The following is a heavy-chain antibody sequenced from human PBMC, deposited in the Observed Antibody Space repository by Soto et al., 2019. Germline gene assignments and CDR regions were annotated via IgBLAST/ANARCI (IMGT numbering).Heavy chain of an antibody. CDR2: ISGSGDST. V-gene: IGHV3-23*01. D-gene: IGHD6-19*01. CDR3: AKADGSQWDYYYYGMDV. Sequence: GGSLRLSCAASGFTFSSYAMSWVRQAPAKGLEWVSGISGSGDSTYDADSVKGRFTISRDNSKNTLYLQMNGLRDEDTALYYCAKADGSQWDYYYYGMDVWGQGTTVTVSS. CDR1: GFTFSSYA. J-gene: IGHJ6*02.